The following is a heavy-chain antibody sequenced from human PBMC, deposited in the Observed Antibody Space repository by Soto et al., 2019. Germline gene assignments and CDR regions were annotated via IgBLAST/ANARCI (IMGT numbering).Heavy chain of an antibody. CDR2: INPNSGGT. V-gene: IGHV1-2*04. J-gene: IGHJ4*02. CDR1: GYTFTGYY. D-gene: IGHD6-13*01. Sequence: ASVKVSCKASGYTFTGYYMHWVRQAPGQGLEWMGWINPNSGGTNYAQKFQGWVTMTRDTSISTAYMELSRLRSDDTAVYYCARARYSGSWYYFDYWGQGTLVTVSS. CDR3: ARARYSGSWYYFDY.